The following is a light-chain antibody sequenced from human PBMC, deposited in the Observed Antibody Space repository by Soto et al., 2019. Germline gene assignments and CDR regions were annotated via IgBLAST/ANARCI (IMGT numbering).Light chain of an antibody. Sequence: QSVLTQPPSVSGAPGQRVTISCTGSSSNIGAGYDVHWYQQLPGTAPKLLIYGNSNRPSGVPDRFSGSKSATSASLAITGLQAEDEADYYCQSYETSLSAVVFGGGTKLTVL. CDR3: QSYETSLSAVV. CDR1: SSNIGAGYD. CDR2: GNS. V-gene: IGLV1-40*01. J-gene: IGLJ2*01.